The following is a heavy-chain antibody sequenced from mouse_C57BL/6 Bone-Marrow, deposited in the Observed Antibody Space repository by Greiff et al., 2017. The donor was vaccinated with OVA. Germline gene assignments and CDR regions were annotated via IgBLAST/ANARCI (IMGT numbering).Heavy chain of an antibody. CDR2: LNPYNGGT. CDR3: ARSLEGYRAY. J-gene: IGHJ3*01. V-gene: IGHV1-19*01. CDR1: GYTFTDYY. D-gene: IGHD2-3*01. Sequence: VQLQQSGPVLVKPGASVKMSCKASGYTFTDYYMNWVKQSHGKSLEWIGVLNPYNGGTSYNQKFKGKATLTVDKSSSTAYMELNSLTSEDSAVYYCARSLEGYRAYWGQGTLVTVSA.